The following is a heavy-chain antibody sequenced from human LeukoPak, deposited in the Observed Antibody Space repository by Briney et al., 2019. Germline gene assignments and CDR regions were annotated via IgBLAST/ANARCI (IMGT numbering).Heavy chain of an antibody. D-gene: IGHD3-22*01. CDR2: IYYSGST. CDR1: GGSISSYY. Sequence: SETLSLTCTVSGGSISSYYWSWIRQPPGKGLEWIGYIYYSGSTNYNPFLKSRVTISVDTSKNQFSLKLSSVTAADTAVYYCARSSYYYDSSGWNWFDPWGQGTLVTVSS. V-gene: IGHV4-59*01. CDR3: ARSSYYYDSSGWNWFDP. J-gene: IGHJ5*02.